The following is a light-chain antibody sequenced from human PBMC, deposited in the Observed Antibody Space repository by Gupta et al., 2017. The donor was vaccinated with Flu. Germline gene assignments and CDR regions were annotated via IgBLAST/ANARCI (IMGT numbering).Light chain of an antibody. CDR2: SIN. V-gene: IGLV8-61*01. CDR3: VQAMGSGMGV. J-gene: IGLJ3*02. CDR1: SGSVSGRYF. Sequence: TVTLSCGLSSGSVSGRYFASWYQHSPAHAPRRLSHSINIRSPGVPDRFSASFLGNTAALPITGAQAEDDSDDYCVQAMGSGMGVFGGGTKLTVL.